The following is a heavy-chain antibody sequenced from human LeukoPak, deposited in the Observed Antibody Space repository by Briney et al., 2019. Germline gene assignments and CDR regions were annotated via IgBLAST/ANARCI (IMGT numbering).Heavy chain of an antibody. CDR1: GGSISSYY. V-gene: IGHV4-34*01. CDR3: ARVRYSSSWYKIRGGFDY. D-gene: IGHD6-13*01. Sequence: SETLSLTCTVSGGSISSYYWSWIRQPPGKGLEWIGESNHSGSTNYNPSLKSRVTISVDTSKNQFSLKLSSVTAADTAVYYCARVRYSSSWYKIRGGFDYWGQGTLVTVSS. J-gene: IGHJ4*02. CDR2: SNHSGST.